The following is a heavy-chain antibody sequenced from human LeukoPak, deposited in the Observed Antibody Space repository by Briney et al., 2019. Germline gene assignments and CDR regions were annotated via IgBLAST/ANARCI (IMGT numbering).Heavy chain of an antibody. CDR1: GYTFTGYY. CDR3: ARPTGRPSNYYSMDV. V-gene: IGHV1-8*02. Sequence: ASVKVSCKASGYTFTGYYMHWVRQATGQGLEWMGWMNPNNGNTGYAQRFQGRVTMTRDTATSTAYMELSSLKFEDTAVYYCARPTGRPSNYYSMDVWGKGTTVAVSS. J-gene: IGHJ6*03. CDR2: MNPNNGNT. D-gene: IGHD1-26*01.